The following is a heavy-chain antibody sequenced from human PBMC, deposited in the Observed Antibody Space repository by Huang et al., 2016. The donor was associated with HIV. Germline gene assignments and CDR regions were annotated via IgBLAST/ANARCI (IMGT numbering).Heavy chain of an antibody. D-gene: IGHD3-16*01. V-gene: IGHV3-9*01. Sequence: MESGGGVVQPGKSMRLSCKASGFAFSDYSMYWVRQGLWKWMGCVAGLYFDRWHLDYRGAGRGRFTVSRYNNMKLVFLDLANVKVDDTAMYYCAKGIIKKGLTFVDGYAPHTLYLYSGRDVWGKGTPVIVSS. J-gene: IGHJ6*04. CDR1: GFAFSDYS. CDR3: AKGIIKKGLTFVDGYAPHTLYLYSGRDV. CDR2: YFDRWHL.